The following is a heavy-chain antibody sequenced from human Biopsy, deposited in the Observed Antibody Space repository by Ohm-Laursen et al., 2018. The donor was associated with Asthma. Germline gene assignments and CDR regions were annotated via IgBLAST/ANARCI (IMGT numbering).Heavy chain of an antibody. V-gene: IGHV3-30*03. CDR3: ARGREGSGSYFTSHWFDP. CDR1: GFSFSNFG. Sequence: SLRLSCAASGFSFSNFGMHWVRQAPGKGLEWAAVISFDGSNEDYADSVKGRFTIARDNSKNTLYLQMNSLRVEDTAVYYCARGREGSGSYFTSHWFDPWGQGTLVTVSS. J-gene: IGHJ5*02. CDR2: ISFDGSNE. D-gene: IGHD3-10*01.